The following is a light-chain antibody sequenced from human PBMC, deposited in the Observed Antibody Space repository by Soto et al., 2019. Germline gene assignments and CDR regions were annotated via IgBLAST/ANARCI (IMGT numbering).Light chain of an antibody. J-gene: IGLJ1*01. CDR2: EVS. CDR3: SSYTSSRTLV. Sequence: QSALAQPASVSGSPGQSITISCTGTSSDVGGYNSVSWYRQHPGKAPKLMIYEVSDRPPGVSNRLSGSKSGNTASLTISGLQPEDEAEYYCSSYTSSRTLVFGTGTKLTVL. CDR1: SSDVGGYNS. V-gene: IGLV2-14*01.